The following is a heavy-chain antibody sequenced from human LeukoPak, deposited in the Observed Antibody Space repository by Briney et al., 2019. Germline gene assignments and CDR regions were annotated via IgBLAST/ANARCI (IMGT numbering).Heavy chain of an antibody. Sequence: PGGSLRLSCAASGFTFSSYGMHWVRQAPGKGLEWVSAISGSGGNTYYADSVKGRFTISRDSSENTLYLQMNSLRAEDTAVYYCAKGELWDSSGYDAFDIWGQGTMVTVSS. CDR3: AKGELWDSSGYDAFDI. CDR1: GFTFSSYG. D-gene: IGHD3-22*01. CDR2: ISGSGGNT. V-gene: IGHV3-23*01. J-gene: IGHJ3*02.